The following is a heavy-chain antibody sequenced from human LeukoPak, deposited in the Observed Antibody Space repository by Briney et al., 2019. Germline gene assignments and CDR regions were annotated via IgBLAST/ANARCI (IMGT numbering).Heavy chain of an antibody. D-gene: IGHD1-1*01. Sequence: GGSVRLSCAASGYTFSSYWMSWVRQAPGEGLEWVANIKQDGSEKYYVDSVKGRFTISRDNAKNSLYLQMNSLRAEDTAVYYCARTTGTEVDYWGQGTLVTVSS. J-gene: IGHJ4*02. V-gene: IGHV3-7*01. CDR1: GYTFSSYW. CDR3: ARTTGTEVDY. CDR2: IKQDGSEK.